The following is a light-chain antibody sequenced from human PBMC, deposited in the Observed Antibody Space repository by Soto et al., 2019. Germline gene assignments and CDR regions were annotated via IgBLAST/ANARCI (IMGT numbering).Light chain of an antibody. J-gene: IGLJ1*01. Sequence: QSALTQPASVSGSPGQSVAISCTGTSSDVGAYNYISWYQQHPGKAPKLLLSEVSNRPSGVSDRFSGSKSGNTASLTISGLQAEDEADYYCSSYTSSSTYVFGTGTKLTVL. CDR2: EVS. V-gene: IGLV2-14*01. CDR3: SSYTSSSTYV. CDR1: SSDVGAYNY.